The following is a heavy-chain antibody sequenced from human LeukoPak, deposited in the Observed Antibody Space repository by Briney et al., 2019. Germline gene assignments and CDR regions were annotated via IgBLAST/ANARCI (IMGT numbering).Heavy chain of an antibody. CDR2: ISYDGYYK. CDR3: ASAGAVTDSFVH. CDR1: GFTVRNDW. D-gene: IGHD4-23*01. J-gene: IGHJ5*02. V-gene: IGHV3-30-3*01. Sequence: GGSLRLSCATSGFTVRNDWVTWVRQAPGKGLEWVASISYDGYYKYYAESVKGPFIISRDNSKNTLYLQINSLRADDTAVYYCASAGAVTDSFVHWGEGTLVIVSS.